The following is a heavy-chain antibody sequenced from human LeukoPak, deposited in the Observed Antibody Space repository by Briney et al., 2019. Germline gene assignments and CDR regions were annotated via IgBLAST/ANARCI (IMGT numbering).Heavy chain of an antibody. CDR1: GGSFSGYY. D-gene: IGHD6-19*01. CDR3: ARVADRPFDY. J-gene: IGHJ4*02. Sequence: SETLSLTCAVYGGSFSGYYWSWIRQPPGKGLEWIGEINHSGSTNYNPSLKSRVTISVDTSKNQFSLKLSSVTAADTAVYYCARVADRPFDYWGQGTLVTVSS. V-gene: IGHV4-34*01. CDR2: INHSGST.